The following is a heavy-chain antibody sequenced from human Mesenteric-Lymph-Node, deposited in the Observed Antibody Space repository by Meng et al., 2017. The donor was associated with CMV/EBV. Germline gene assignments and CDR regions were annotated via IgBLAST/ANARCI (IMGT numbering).Heavy chain of an antibody. CDR1: GFTFSNYA. Sequence: GESLKLYCEASGFTFSNYAMGWVRQAPGTGLEWVSAISGGGDRAYYADSVKGRFSISRDNSKNTLYLQMNSLRAEDSAVYYCARNYPWDCSSTTCPGAYDVWGQGTMVTVSS. CDR2: ISGGGDRA. CDR3: ARNYPWDCSSTTCPGAYDV. J-gene: IGHJ3*01. D-gene: IGHD2-2*01. V-gene: IGHV3-23*01.